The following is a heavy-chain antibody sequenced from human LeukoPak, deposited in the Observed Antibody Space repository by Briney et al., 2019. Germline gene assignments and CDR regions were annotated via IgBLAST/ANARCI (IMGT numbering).Heavy chain of an antibody. Sequence: SETLSHTCSVSGASITVYYWNWIRQAPGKGLEWLGHIDFSEMTKYNPSLKSRVTISADTSKNQFSLKLNSVTAADTAVYFCARRGYTYPDALDVWSQGTMVTVSS. CDR1: GASITVYY. V-gene: IGHV4-59*01. CDR2: IDFSEMT. J-gene: IGHJ3*01. D-gene: IGHD3-22*01. CDR3: ARRGYTYPDALDV.